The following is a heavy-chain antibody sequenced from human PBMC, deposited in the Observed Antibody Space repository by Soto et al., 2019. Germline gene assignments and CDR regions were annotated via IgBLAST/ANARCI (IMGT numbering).Heavy chain of an antibody. V-gene: IGHV1-2*02. J-gene: IGHJ6*02. CDR1: GYTFTAFY. CDR3: ARAGIAAHGSGEYAMDV. D-gene: IGHD6-13*01. CDR2: VNPKRGDT. Sequence: QMHLVQSRAEVQKPGASVKVSCKASGYTFTAFYIHWVRQAPGQGLEWMGWVNPKRGDTKYAQKFQGRVTMTSDSSISTAYMELTTVRSDDTAMYYCARAGIAAHGSGEYAMDVWGQGTTVGVSS.